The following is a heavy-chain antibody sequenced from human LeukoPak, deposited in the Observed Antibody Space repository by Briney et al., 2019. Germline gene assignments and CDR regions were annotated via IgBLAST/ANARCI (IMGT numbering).Heavy chain of an antibody. Sequence: SETLSLTCTVSGGSISSGSYYWSWIRQPAGKGLEWIGRIYTSGSTNYNPSLKSRVTISVDTSKNQFSLKLSSVTAADTAVYYCASSRSSTSCYLGVTTCDAFDIWGQGTMVTVSS. CDR1: GGSISSGSYY. V-gene: IGHV4-61*02. CDR3: ASSRSSTSCYLGVTTCDAFDI. D-gene: IGHD2-2*01. CDR2: IYTSGST. J-gene: IGHJ3*02.